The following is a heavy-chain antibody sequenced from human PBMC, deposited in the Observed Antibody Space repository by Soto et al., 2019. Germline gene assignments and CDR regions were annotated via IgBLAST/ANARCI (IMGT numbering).Heavy chain of an antibody. V-gene: IGHV5-10-1*01. CDR3: ARYSSSSGAFYYYYYGMDV. J-gene: IGHJ6*02. CDR2: IDPSDSYT. CDR1: GYSFTSYW. Sequence: GESLKISCKGSGYSFTSYWISWVRQMPGKGLEWMGRIDPSDSYTNYSPTFQGHDTISADKSISTAYLQWSSLKASDTAMYYCARYSSSSGAFYYYYYGMDVWGQGTTVTVSS. D-gene: IGHD6-6*01.